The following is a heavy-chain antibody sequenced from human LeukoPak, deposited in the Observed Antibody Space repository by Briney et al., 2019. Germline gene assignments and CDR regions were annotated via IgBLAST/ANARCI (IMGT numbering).Heavy chain of an antibody. J-gene: IGHJ5*02. CDR3: ARHGLGPHNPNWFDP. CDR2: IYHSGST. V-gene: IGHV4-38-2*01. Sequence: SETLSLTCAVSGYSISSGYYWGWIRQPPGKGLEWIGSIYHSGSTYYNPSLKSRVTISVDTSKNQFSLKLSSVTAADTAVYYCARHGLGPHNPNWFDPWGQGTLVTVSS. D-gene: IGHD1-1*01. CDR1: GYSISSGYY.